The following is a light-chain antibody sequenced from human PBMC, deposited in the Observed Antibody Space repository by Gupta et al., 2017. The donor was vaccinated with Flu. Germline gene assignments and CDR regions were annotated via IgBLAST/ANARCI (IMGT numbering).Light chain of an antibody. CDR1: SSNIGRYY. CDR2: RDS. CDR3: GAGDDSLSGYV. V-gene: IGLV1-47*01. J-gene: IGLJ1*01. Sequence: QSVLTQPPSASGTPGQRVTIPCSGTSSNIGRYYVYWYQQLPGMAPKLLIYRDSQRPSGVPDRFAGSKSGASASLAISGLRSEDEADYFCGAGDDSLSGYVFGPGTKVTVL.